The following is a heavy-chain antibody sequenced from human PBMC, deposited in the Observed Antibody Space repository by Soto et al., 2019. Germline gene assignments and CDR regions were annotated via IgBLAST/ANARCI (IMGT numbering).Heavy chain of an antibody. CDR1: GGSISSSSYY. CDR2: IYYSGST. V-gene: IGHV4-61*05. CDR3: ASGRDIVENWFDP. Sequence: SETLSLTCTVSGGSISSSSYYWGWIRQPPGKGLEWIGYIYYSGSTNYNPSLKSRVTISVDTSKNQFSLKLSSVTAADTAVYYCASGRDIVENWFDPWGQGTLVTVSS. J-gene: IGHJ5*02. D-gene: IGHD2-15*01.